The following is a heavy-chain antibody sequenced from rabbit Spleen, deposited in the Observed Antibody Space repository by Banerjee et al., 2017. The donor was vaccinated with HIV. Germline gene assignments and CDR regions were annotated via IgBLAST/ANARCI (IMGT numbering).Heavy chain of an antibody. Sequence: QEQLVESGGGLVKPEGSLTLTCKASGVSLNDKDVMCWVRQAPGKGLEWIACINIFTGKSVYATWAKGRFTISRTSSTTVTLRMTSLTAADRATYFCARDLVGVIGWNFYLWGPGTLVTVS. D-gene: IGHD1-1*01. CDR3: ARDLVGVIGWNFYL. V-gene: IGHV1S45*01. CDR1: GVSLNDKDV. J-gene: IGHJ4*01. CDR2: INIFTGKS.